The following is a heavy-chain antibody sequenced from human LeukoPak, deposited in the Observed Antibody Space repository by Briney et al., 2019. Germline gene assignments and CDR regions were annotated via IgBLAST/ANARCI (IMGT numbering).Heavy chain of an antibody. Sequence: GGSLRLSCVASGITFSSYSMNWVRQAPGKGLEWVSYISSFSGTINYADSVKGRFTISRDNAKNSLYLQMDSLRVEDTAVYYCARDDYGDYGASGYWGQGTLVTVSS. CDR1: GITFSSYS. V-gene: IGHV3-48*01. CDR3: ARDDYGDYGASGY. D-gene: IGHD4-17*01. J-gene: IGHJ4*02. CDR2: ISSFSGTI.